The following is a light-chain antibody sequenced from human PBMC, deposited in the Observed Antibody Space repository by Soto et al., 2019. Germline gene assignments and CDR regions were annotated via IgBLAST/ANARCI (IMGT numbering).Light chain of an antibody. CDR2: GAS. CDR3: RQHNSFPIT. V-gene: IGKV1-9*01. Sequence: DIQMTQSPSTLSASVGDRVTITCRASQGISSYLVWYQQKAGTAPKSLIYGASTLQTGVPSRFSGSRSGTEFTLTISSLQPEDSATYYCRQHNSFPITVGQGTRREIK. CDR1: QGISSY. J-gene: IGKJ5*01.